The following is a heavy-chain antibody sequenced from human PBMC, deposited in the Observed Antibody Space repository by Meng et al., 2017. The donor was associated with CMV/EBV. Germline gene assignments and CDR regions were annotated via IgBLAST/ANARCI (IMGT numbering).Heavy chain of an antibody. CDR3: ARGGLYYYDSSGHFDY. CDR2: ISTSGST. CDR1: AGSIRSYY. V-gene: IGHV4-4*07. D-gene: IGHD3-22*01. Sequence: HVLRQESVPGLLKPSTTLSPPSTVSAGSIRSYYRGWIRQPAAKGLEWIGRISTSGSTNYNPSLKSRVTMSVDTSKTQFSLKLSSVTAADTAVYYCARGGLYYYDSSGHFDYWGQGTLVTVSS. J-gene: IGHJ4*02.